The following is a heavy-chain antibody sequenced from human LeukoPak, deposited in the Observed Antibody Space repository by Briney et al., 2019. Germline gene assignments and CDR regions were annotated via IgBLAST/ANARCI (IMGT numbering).Heavy chain of an antibody. V-gene: IGHV3-9*03. J-gene: IGHJ4*02. CDR1: GFTFDDYA. CDR2: ISWNSGSI. D-gene: IGHD3-10*01. Sequence: PGRSLRLSCAASGFTFDDYAMHWVRQAPGRGLEWVSGISWNSGSIGYADSVKGRFTISRDNAKNSLYLQMNSLRAEDMALYYCAKDIMSGSGSYYKVGGFDFWGQGTLVTVSS. CDR3: AKDIMSGSGSYYKVGGFDF.